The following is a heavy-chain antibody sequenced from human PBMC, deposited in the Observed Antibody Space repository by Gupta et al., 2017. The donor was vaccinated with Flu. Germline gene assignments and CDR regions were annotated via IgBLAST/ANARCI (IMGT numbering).Heavy chain of an antibody. J-gene: IGHJ5*02. CDR2: INHSGST. CDR3: ARVGYSSSSPRGGNWFDP. CDR1: GGSFSGYY. Sequence: QVQLQQWGAGLLKPSETLSLTCAVYGGSFSGYYWSWIRQPPGKGLEWIGEINHSGSTNYNPSLKSRVTISVDTSKNQFSLKLSSVTAADTAVYYCARVGYSSSSPRGGNWFDPWGQGTLVTGSS. D-gene: IGHD6-13*01. V-gene: IGHV4-34*01.